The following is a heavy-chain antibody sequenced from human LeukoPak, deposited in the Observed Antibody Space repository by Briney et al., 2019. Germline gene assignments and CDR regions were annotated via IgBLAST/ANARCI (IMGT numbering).Heavy chain of an antibody. CDR2: IYSGGST. D-gene: IGHD3-3*01. Sequence: PGGSLRLSCAASGFSVSGKFMSWVRQAPGKGLEWVSVIYSGGSTYYADSVKGRFTISRDNSKNTLYLQMNSLRAEDTAVYYCARRPGPYDFYRTDAFDIWGQGTMVTVSS. CDR3: ARRPGPYDFYRTDAFDI. J-gene: IGHJ3*02. V-gene: IGHV3-53*01. CDR1: GFSVSGKF.